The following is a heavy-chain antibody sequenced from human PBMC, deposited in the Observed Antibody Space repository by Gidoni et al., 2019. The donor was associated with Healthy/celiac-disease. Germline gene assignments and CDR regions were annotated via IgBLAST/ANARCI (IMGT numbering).Heavy chain of an antibody. J-gene: IGHJ2*01. Sequence: EVQLVESGGGLVKPGRSLRLFCTASGFTFGDYAMSWFRQAPGKGLEWVGFIRSKAYGGKTEYAASVKGRFTISRDDSKSIAYLQMNSLKTEDTAVYYCTRDLNPTFEGWGWYFDLWGRGTLVTVSS. CDR2: IRSKAYGGKT. CDR3: TRDLNPTFEGWGWYFDL. CDR1: GFTFGDYA. V-gene: IGHV3-49*05. D-gene: IGHD3-9*01.